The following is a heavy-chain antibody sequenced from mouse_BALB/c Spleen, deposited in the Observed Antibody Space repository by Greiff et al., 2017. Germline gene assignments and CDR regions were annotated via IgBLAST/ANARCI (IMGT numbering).Heavy chain of an antibody. CDR2: ISSGSSTI. V-gene: IGHV5-17*02. D-gene: IGHD2-4*01. CDR1: GFTFSSFG. Sequence: EVMLVESGGGLVQPGGSRKLSCAASGFTFSSFGMHWVRQAPEKGLEWVAYISSGSSTIYYADTVKGRFTISRDNPKNTLFLQMTSLRSEDTAMYYCARSYYDYGWFAYWGQGTLVTVSA. J-gene: IGHJ3*01. CDR3: ARSYYDYGWFAY.